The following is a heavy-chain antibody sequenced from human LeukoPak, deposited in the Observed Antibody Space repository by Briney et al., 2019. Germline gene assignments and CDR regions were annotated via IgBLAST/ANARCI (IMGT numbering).Heavy chain of an antibody. CDR2: INPSGGST. D-gene: IGHD4-17*01. Sequence: ASVKVSCKASGYTFTSYYTHWVRQAPGQGLEWMGIINPSGGSTSYAQKFQGRVTMTRDMSTSTVYMELSSLRSEDTAVYYCARDLHWKMTTVTTGFDYWGQGTLVTVSS. J-gene: IGHJ4*02. CDR1: GYTFTSYY. V-gene: IGHV1-46*01. CDR3: ARDLHWKMTTVTTGFDY.